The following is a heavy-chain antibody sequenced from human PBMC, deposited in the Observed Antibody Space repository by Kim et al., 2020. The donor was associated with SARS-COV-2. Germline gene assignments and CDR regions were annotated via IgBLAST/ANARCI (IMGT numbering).Heavy chain of an antibody. CDR2: INHSGST. J-gene: IGHJ4*02. D-gene: IGHD3-22*01. CDR1: GGSFSGYY. CDR3: ARGIPPGYDSSGYQYFDY. V-gene: IGHV4-34*01. Sequence: SETLSLTCAVYGGSFSGYYWSWIRQPPGKGLEWIGEINHSGSTNYNPSLKSRVTISVDTSKNQFSLKLSSVTAADTAVYYCARGIPPGYDSSGYQYFDYWGQGTLVTVSS.